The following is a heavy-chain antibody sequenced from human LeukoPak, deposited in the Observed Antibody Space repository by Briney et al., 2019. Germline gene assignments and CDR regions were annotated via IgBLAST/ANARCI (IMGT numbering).Heavy chain of an antibody. V-gene: IGHV1-2*02. CDR1: GYTFTGYY. CDR2: INPNSGGT. Sequence: ASVKVSCKASGYTFTGYYMHWVRQAPGQGLAWMGWINPNSGGTNYAQKFQGRVTMTRDTSISTAYMELSRLRSDDTAVYYCAREVNYYDSSGYYCDYWGQGTLVTVSS. J-gene: IGHJ4*02. D-gene: IGHD3-22*01. CDR3: AREVNYYDSSGYYCDY.